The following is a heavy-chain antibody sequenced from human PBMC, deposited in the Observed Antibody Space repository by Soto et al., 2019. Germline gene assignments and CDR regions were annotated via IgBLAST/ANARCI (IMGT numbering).Heavy chain of an antibody. CDR3: GRDNYGEMLDS. CDR2: VFFSGNT. V-gene: IGHV4-31*03. CDR1: GGSILNGGHY. J-gene: IGHJ4*02. D-gene: IGHD4-17*01. Sequence: SETLSLTCTVSGGSILNGGHYWTWIRQHPGKGLEWIGRVFFSGNTHYNPALKSRLTFSLDTAKNQFSLKLTSVTAADTAIYYCGRDNYGEMLDSWGQGTLVTVSS.